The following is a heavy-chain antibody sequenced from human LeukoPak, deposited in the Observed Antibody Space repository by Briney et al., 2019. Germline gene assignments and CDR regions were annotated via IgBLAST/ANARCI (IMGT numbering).Heavy chain of an antibody. Sequence: ASVTVSCTASGYTFTSYYMHWVRQAPGQGLEWMGIINPSGGSTSYAQKFQGRVTMTRDTSTSTVYMELSSLRSEDTAVYYCAKRRAAMISRWGQGTLVTVSS. J-gene: IGHJ4*02. CDR2: INPSGGST. CDR1: GYTFTSYY. D-gene: IGHD3-22*01. V-gene: IGHV1-46*01. CDR3: AKRRAAMISR.